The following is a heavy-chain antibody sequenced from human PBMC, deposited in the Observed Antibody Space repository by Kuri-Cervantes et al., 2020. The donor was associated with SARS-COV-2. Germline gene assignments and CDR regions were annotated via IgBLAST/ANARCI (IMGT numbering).Heavy chain of an antibody. V-gene: IGHV5-51*01. CDR3: ARARYYGSGSFFDY. D-gene: IGHD3-10*01. J-gene: IGHJ4*02. Sequence: KVSCKGSGYSFTSYWSGWGRQMPGKGLEWMGIIYPGDSDTRYSPSFQGQVTISADKSISTAYLQWSSLKASDTAMYYCARARYYGSGSFFDYWGQGTLVTVSS. CDR1: GYSFTSYW. CDR2: IYPGDSDT.